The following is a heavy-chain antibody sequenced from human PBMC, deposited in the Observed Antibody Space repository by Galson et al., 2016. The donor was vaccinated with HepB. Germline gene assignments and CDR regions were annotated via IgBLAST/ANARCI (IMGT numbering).Heavy chain of an antibody. V-gene: IGHV5-51*01. CDR1: GYNFSTYW. CDR3: ARRSSFYYGLDV. J-gene: IGHJ6*02. CDR2: IYPGDSDT. Sequence: QSGAEVKKPGESLRISCQGSGYNFSTYWIGWVRQMPGKGLEWMGIIYPGDSDTTYSPSFQGQVTISADRSINSAYLQWSGLRSSDTAKYVCARRSSFYYGLDVWGQGTTVTVSS.